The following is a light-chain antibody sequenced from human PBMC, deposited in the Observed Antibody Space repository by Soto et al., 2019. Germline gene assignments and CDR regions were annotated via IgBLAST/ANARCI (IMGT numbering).Light chain of an antibody. CDR3: RQSYVTPLT. CDR2: AAS. CDR1: QTIDTF. Sequence: DIQMTQSPPSLSASVGDRVTITCRASQTIDTFANWYQQKPGRAPKLLIFAASSLHSGVPSRFSGRGSGTDFTLTITSLQPEDYGTYYCRQSYVTPLTFGGETRV. J-gene: IGKJ4*01. V-gene: IGKV1-39*01.